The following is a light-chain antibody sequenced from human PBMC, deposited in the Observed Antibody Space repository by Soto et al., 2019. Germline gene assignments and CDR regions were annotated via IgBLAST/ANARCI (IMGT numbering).Light chain of an antibody. CDR3: CSYAGSSTFVV. Sequence: QSALTQPASVSGSPGQSITISCTGTSSDVGSYNLVSWHQQHPGKAPKLMIYEGSKRPSGVSNRFSGSKSGNKASLTISGLQAEDEADYYCCSYAGSSTFVVFGGGTKLTVL. J-gene: IGLJ2*01. V-gene: IGLV2-23*03. CDR1: SSDVGSYNL. CDR2: EGS.